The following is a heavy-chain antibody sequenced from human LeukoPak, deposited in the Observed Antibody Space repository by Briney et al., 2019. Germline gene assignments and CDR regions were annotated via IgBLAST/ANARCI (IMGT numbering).Heavy chain of an antibody. CDR3: TTEMDTAIYY. CDR2: VKSKADDGTT. V-gene: IGHV3-15*01. Sequence: GGSLRLSCEASGFSFTNTWMSWVRQAPGKGLEWVGRVKSKADDGTTDYAAPVKGRFTISRDDSKNTLYLQMNSLRTEDTAVYYCTTEMDTAIYYWGQGTLVTVSS. J-gene: IGHJ4*02. D-gene: IGHD5-18*01. CDR1: GFSFTNTW.